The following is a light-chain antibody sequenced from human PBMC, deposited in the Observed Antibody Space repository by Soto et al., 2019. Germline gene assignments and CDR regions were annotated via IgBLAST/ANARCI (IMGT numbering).Light chain of an antibody. CDR3: QQRSNWPLFT. CDR1: QSFSSY. V-gene: IGKV3-11*01. CDR2: DAS. Sequence: EIVLTQSPATLSLSPGERATLSCRASQSFSSYLAWYQQKPGQAPRLLIYDASNRATGIPARFSGSGSGTDFTLTISSLEPEDFAVYYCQQRSNWPLFTFGPGTKVDIK. J-gene: IGKJ3*01.